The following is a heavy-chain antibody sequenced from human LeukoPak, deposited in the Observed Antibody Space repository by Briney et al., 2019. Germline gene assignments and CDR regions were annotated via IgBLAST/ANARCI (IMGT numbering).Heavy chain of an antibody. CDR3: ARWGGDRTFDY. CDR2: IYTSGSA. V-gene: IGHV4-4*07. CDR1: GDSISSYY. J-gene: IGHJ4*02. D-gene: IGHD2-21*02. Sequence: SETLSLTCTLSGDSISSYYSSWIRQRARERLEWIGRIYTSGSANYNPSLKGRVTMSVDTSKNQFSLKLSSVTAADTAVYYCARWGGDRTFDYWGQGTLVTVSS.